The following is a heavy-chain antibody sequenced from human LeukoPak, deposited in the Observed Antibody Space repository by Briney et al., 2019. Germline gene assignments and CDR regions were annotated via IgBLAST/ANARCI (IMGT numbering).Heavy chain of an antibody. CDR1: GFTVSNNF. D-gene: IGHD3-22*01. CDR3: ARGRGYYYDSSGQVWTY. V-gene: IGHV3-53*05. Sequence: GGSLRLSCAASGFTVSNNFLMWVRQAPGKGLEWVSLIYSNGDMRYAGSVKGRFTISRDGSRNTLYLQMNGLRSEDTAVYYCARGRGYYYDSSGQVWTYWGQGTLVTVSS. CDR2: IYSNGDM. J-gene: IGHJ4*02.